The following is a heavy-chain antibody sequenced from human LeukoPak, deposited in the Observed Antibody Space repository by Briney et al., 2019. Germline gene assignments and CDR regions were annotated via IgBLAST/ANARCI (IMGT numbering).Heavy chain of an antibody. CDR1: GGSFSGYY. CDR2: INHSGST. D-gene: IGHD6-19*01. Sequence: SETLSLTCAVYGGSFSGYYWSWIRQPPGKGLEWIGEINHSGSTNYNPSLKSRVTISVDTSKNQFSLKLSSVTAADTAVYYCASPGIAVAGPWDDAFDIWGQGTKVTVSS. CDR3: ASPGIAVAGPWDDAFDI. J-gene: IGHJ3*02. V-gene: IGHV4-34*01.